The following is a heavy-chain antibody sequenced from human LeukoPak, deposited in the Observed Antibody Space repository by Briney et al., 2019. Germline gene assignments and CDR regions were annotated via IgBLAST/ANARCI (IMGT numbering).Heavy chain of an antibody. CDR2: IYHSGST. Sequence: PSETLSLTCAVSGGSISSGGYSWSWIRQPPGKGLEWIGYIYHSGSTYCNPSLKSRVTIPVDRSKNQFSLKLSSVTAADTAVYYCARVGATPAHFDYWGQGTLVTVSS. CDR3: ARVGATPAHFDY. CDR1: GGSISSGGYS. D-gene: IGHD5-12*01. V-gene: IGHV4-30-2*01. J-gene: IGHJ4*02.